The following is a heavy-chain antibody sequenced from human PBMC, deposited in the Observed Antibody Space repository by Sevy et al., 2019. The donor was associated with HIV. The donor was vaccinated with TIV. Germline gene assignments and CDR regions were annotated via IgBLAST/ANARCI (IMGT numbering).Heavy chain of an antibody. D-gene: IGHD6-19*01. CDR2: IYYSGST. V-gene: IGHV4-59*01. Sequence: SETLSLTCTVSGGSINTYYWSWIRQPPGKGLEWIGYIYYSGSTNYNPSLKSRVTISVDTSQNQFSLKLNSVTAADTAVYYCARNIAVAGTGALCMDVWGQGTTVTVSS. CDR1: GGSINTYY. CDR3: ARNIAVAGTGALCMDV. J-gene: IGHJ6*02.